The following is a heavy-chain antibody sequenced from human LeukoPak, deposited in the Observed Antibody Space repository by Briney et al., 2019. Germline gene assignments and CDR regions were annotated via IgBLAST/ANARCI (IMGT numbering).Heavy chain of an antibody. D-gene: IGHD6-13*01. CDR1: GFTFSSYA. CDR3: AKTSSWRAQTYYFDY. Sequence: GGSLRLSCAASGFTFSSYAMSWVRQAPGKGLEGVSAISGSGGSTYYAASVKGRFTISRDNSKNTLYLQMNSLRAEDTAVYYCAKTSSWRAQTYYFDYWGQGTLVTVSS. V-gene: IGHV3-23*01. J-gene: IGHJ4*02. CDR2: ISGSGGST.